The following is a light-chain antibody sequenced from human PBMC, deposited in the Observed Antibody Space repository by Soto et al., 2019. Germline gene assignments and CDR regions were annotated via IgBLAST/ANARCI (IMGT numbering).Light chain of an antibody. CDR2: GAS. V-gene: IGKV3-20*01. CDR3: QQYINSPWK. CDR1: QSVGSSY. Sequence: EVVLTQSPGTLSLSPGERATLSCGASQSVGSSYLAWYQQKPGQAPRLLIYGASTRATGIPDRFSGSGSGTEYTLTISRLEPEDFAVYYCQQYINSPWKFGQGTKVEI. J-gene: IGKJ1*01.